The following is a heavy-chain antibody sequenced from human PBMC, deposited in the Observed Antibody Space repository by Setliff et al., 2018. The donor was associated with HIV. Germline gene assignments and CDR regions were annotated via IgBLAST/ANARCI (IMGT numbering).Heavy chain of an antibody. CDR3: ARHRRRGGDVDY. Sequence: SETLSLTCNVSGDSINSVSYNWAWIRQPPGKGLEWVGSIYYSGNTYYNPALKSRLTISIDTSKNHFSLKLTSVTAADTALYYCARHRRRGGDVDYWGQGTLVTV. D-gene: IGHD3-10*01. CDR2: IYYSGNT. CDR1: GDSINSVSYN. V-gene: IGHV4-39*01. J-gene: IGHJ4*02.